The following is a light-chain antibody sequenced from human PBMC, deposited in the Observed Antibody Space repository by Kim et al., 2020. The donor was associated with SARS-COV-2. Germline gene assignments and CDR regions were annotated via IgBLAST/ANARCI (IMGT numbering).Light chain of an antibody. CDR2: DAS. CDR3: LQHKTFPYT. J-gene: IGKJ2*01. V-gene: IGKV1-17*03. CDR1: QGISSF. Sequence: SASLGGRVTITCRASQGISSFLAWFQQKPGKVPKRLIYDASTLQSGVPSRFSGSGSGTEFTLTITSLQPEDFATYFCLQHKTFPYTFGQGTKLEIK.